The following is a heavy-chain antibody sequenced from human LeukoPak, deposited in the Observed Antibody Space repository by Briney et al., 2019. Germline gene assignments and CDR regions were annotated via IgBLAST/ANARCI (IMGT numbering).Heavy chain of an antibody. Sequence: GGSLRLSCAASGFTFDDYAMHWVRQAPGKGLEWVSGISWNSGSIGYADSVKGRFTISRDNAKNSLYLQMNSLRAEDTALYYCANSRGSYYGFDYWGQGTLVTVSS. V-gene: IGHV3-9*01. CDR2: ISWNSGSI. CDR1: GFTFDDYA. J-gene: IGHJ4*02. D-gene: IGHD1-26*01. CDR3: ANSRGSYYGFDY.